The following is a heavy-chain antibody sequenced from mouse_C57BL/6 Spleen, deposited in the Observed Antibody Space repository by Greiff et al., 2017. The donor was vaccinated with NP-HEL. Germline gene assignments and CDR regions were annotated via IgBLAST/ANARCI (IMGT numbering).Heavy chain of an antibody. CDR2: INPNNGGT. CDR3: ARSRWLLYYFDY. V-gene: IGHV1-22*01. D-gene: IGHD2-3*01. J-gene: IGHJ2*01. CDR1: GYTFTDYN. Sequence: VQLKESGPELVKPGASVKMSCKASGYTFTDYNMHWVKQSHGKSLEWIGYINPNNGGTSYNQKFKGKATLTVNKSSSTAYMELRSLTSEDSAVYYCARSRWLLYYFDYWGQGTTLTVSS.